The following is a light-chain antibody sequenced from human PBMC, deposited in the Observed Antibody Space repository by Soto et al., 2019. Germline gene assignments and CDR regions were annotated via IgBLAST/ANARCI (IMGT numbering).Light chain of an antibody. Sequence: QSALAQPASVSGSPGQSITISCTGTSSDVGGYDYVSWYQQHPGKAPKLIISEVSNRPSGVSDRFFGSKSGNTASLIISGLQAEDEADYYCSSYRSGTTRVFGTGTKLTVL. CDR2: EVS. CDR3: SSYRSGTTRV. J-gene: IGLJ1*01. V-gene: IGLV2-14*01. CDR1: SSDVGGYDY.